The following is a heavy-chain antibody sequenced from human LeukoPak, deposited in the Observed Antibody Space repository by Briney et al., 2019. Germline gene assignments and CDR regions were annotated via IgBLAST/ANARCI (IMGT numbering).Heavy chain of an antibody. V-gene: IGHV3-30*18. Sequence: GGSLRLSCAASGFTFSSYGMHWVRQAPGKGLEWVAVISYDGSNKYYADSVKGRFTISRDNSKNTLYLQMNSLRAEDTAVYYCAKGGRWTGQDAYGYWGQGTLVTVSS. CDR3: AKGGRWTGQDAYGY. CDR2: ISYDGSNK. CDR1: GFTFSSYG. J-gene: IGHJ4*02. D-gene: IGHD3-10*01.